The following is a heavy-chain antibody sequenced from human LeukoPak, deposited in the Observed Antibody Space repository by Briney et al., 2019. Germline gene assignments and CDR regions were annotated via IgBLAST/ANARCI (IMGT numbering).Heavy chain of an antibody. J-gene: IGHJ5*02. D-gene: IGHD6-6*01. Sequence: PSETLSLTCTVSGGSISSSGSYWGWIRQPPGKGLEWIGSIYYSGITYNPSLKSRVTISVDTSKNQFSLNLTSVNAADTAVYYCARVMAARREDLNWFDPWGQGTLVTVSS. CDR2: IYYSGIT. CDR1: GGSISSSGSY. V-gene: IGHV4-39*07. CDR3: ARVMAARREDLNWFDP.